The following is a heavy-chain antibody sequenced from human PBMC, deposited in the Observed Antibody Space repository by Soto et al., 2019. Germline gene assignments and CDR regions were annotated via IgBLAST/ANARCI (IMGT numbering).Heavy chain of an antibody. V-gene: IGHV3-30*18. J-gene: IGHJ4*02. CDR2: ISYDGSNK. Sequence: GGSLRLSCAASGFTFSSYGMHWVRQAPGKGLEWVAVISYDGSNKYYADSVKGRFTISRDNSKNTLYLQMNSLRAEDTAVYYCAKTSTLVVIMGIDYWGQGTLVTVSS. CDR1: GFTFSSYG. D-gene: IGHD3-22*01. CDR3: AKTSTLVVIMGIDY.